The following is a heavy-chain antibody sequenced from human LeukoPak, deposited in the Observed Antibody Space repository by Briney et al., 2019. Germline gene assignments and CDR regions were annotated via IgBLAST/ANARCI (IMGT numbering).Heavy chain of an antibody. CDR1: GFSISSGGYS. CDR2: IYHSGST. V-gene: IGHV4-30-2*01. Sequence: PSGTLSLTCAVSGFSISSGGYSWRWIRQPPGKGLEWIGYIYHSGSTYYNPSLKSRVTISVDRSKNQFSLKLSSVTAADTAVYYCARAHCSGGSCYGWRYFDLWGRGTLVTVSS. CDR3: ARAHCSGGSCYGWRYFDL. J-gene: IGHJ2*01. D-gene: IGHD2-15*01.